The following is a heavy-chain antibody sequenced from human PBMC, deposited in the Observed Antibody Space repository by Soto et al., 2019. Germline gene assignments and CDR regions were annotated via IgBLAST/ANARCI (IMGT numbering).Heavy chain of an antibody. CDR1: GFTFSSYS. V-gene: IGHV3-21*01. CDR2: ISSSSSYI. J-gene: IGHJ2*01. D-gene: IGHD6-19*01. CDR3: AREGDAVDGSRYFDL. Sequence: EVQLVESGGGLVKPGGSLRLSCAASGFTFSSYSMNWVRQAPGKGLAWVSSISSSSSYIYYADSVKGRCTISRDNAKNALYLQMNSLRAEDTAVYYCAREGDAVDGSRYFDLWCRGTLVTVSS.